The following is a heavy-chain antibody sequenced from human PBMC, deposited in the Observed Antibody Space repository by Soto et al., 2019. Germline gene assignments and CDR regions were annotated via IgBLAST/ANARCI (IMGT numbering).Heavy chain of an antibody. CDR1: GGSFSVYY. D-gene: IGHD2-2*03. J-gene: IGHJ6*02. CDR2: INHSGST. V-gene: IGHV4-34*01. Sequence: SETLSLTCAVYGGSFSVYYWSWIRQPPGKGLEWIGEINHSGSTNYNPSLKSRVTISVDTSKNQFSLKLSSVTAADTAVYYCARAGRIGYCSSTSCRSYYYYGMDVWGQGTTVTVSS. CDR3: ARAGRIGYCSSTSCRSYYYYGMDV.